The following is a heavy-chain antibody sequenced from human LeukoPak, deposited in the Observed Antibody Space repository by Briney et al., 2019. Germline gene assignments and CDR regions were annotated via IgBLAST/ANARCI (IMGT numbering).Heavy chain of an antibody. CDR2: IIPIFGTA. CDR3: ARGGATDTDY. Sequence: SVKVSCRASGYTFTGYYMHWVRQAPGQGLEWMGGIIPIFGTANYAQKFQGRVTITADESTSTAYMELSSLRSEDTAVYYCARGGATDTDYWGQGTLVTVSS. D-gene: IGHD1-26*01. CDR1: GYTFTGYY. J-gene: IGHJ4*02. V-gene: IGHV1-69*13.